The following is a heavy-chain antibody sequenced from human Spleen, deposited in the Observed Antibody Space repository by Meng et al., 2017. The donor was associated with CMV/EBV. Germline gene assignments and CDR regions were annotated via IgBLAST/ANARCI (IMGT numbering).Heavy chain of an antibody. CDR3: ARDRKGYDPSGPDHY. V-gene: IGHV1-18*01. J-gene: IGHJ4*02. Sequence: ASVKVSCKASGYTFTSYGISWVRQAPGQGLEWMGWISAYNGNTNYAQKLQGRVTMTTDTSTSTAYMELRSLRSDDTAVYYCARDRKGYDPSGPDHYWGQGTLVTVSS. CDR2: ISAYNGNT. D-gene: IGHD3-22*01. CDR1: GYTFTSYG.